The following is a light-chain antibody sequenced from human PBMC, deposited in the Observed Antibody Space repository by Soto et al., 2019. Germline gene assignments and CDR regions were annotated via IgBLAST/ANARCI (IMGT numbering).Light chain of an antibody. CDR1: SSDVGGYNY. CDR2: DVS. Sequence: QSVLTQPASVSGSPGQSITISCTGTSSDVGGYNYVSWYQHHPGKAPKRMIHDVSNRPSGVSNRFSGSKSGNTASLTISGFQAEDEADYYCSLYIPNNRTYVFGPGSKVTVL. CDR3: SLYIPNNRTYV. V-gene: IGLV2-14*03. J-gene: IGLJ1*01.